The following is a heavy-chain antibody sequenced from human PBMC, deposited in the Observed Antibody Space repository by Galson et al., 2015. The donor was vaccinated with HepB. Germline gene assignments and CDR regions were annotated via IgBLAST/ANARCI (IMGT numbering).Heavy chain of an antibody. CDR1: GFTFSSYW. CDR3: ARSEFVVVPAARHYYYYYMDA. J-gene: IGHJ6*03. D-gene: IGHD2-2*01. Sequence: SLRLSCAASGFTFSSYWMSWVRQAPGKGLEWVANIKQDGSEKYYVDSVKGRFTISRDNAKNSLYLQMNSLRAEDTAVYYCARSEFVVVPAARHYYYYYMDAWGKGTTVTLPS. V-gene: IGHV3-7*03. CDR2: IKQDGSEK.